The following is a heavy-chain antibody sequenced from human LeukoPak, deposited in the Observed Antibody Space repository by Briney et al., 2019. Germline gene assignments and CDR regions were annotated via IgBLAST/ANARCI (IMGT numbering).Heavy chain of an antibody. V-gene: IGHV1-3*02. Sequence: ASVKVSCKASGYIFTSYAMHWVRQAPGQRLEWMGWSNAGNGNTKYSQEFQGRVTITRDTSASTAYMELSSLRSEDTAVYYCARHTYPRRDGFNFAESVHFDYWGQGTLVTVSS. CDR2: SNAGNGNT. CDR1: GYIFTSYA. CDR3: ARHTYPRRDGFNFAESVHFDY. D-gene: IGHD5-24*01. J-gene: IGHJ4*02.